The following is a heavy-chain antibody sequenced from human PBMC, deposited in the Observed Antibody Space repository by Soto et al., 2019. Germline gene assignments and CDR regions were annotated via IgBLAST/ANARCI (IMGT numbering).Heavy chain of an antibody. J-gene: IGHJ4*02. V-gene: IGHV4-59*01. CDR2: ISNSGST. D-gene: IGHD6-13*01. CDR3: TRGGSGYSSTWAAY. Sequence: SETLSLSCSVSGDSIRSYYWSWFRQPPGKGLEWIGYISNSGSTKYNPSLKSRVTMSMDTSKNQFSLRMTSVTAADTAFYYCTRGGSGYSSTWAAYWGQGILVTVSS. CDR1: GDSIRSYY.